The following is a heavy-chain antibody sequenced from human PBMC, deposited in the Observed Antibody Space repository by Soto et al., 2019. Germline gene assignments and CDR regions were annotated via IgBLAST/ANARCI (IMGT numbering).Heavy chain of an antibody. Sequence: GESLKISCKGSGYNFINHWIAWVRQMPGKGLEWMGIVYPDDSDTRYSPSFQGQVTISADKSISTAYLQWSSLEASDTAMYYCARPTYYGMDVWGQGTTVTVSS. CDR1: GYNFINHW. V-gene: IGHV5-51*01. CDR3: ARPTYYGMDV. CDR2: VYPDDSDT. J-gene: IGHJ6*02.